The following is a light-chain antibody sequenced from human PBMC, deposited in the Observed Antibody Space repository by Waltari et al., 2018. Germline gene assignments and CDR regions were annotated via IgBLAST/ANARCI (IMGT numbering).Light chain of an antibody. CDR3: AAWDDSLSVSYV. CDR1: NSNIGRNS. CDR2: RDD. J-gene: IGLJ1*01. V-gene: IGLV1-47*01. Sequence: QSVLTQPPSVSGTPGQTVTISCSGTNSNIGRNSVFWYHQLPGTAPKLLIYRDDQRPSGVPDRFSGPKSGTSASLAIRGLRSEDEADYYCAAWDDSLSVSYVFGSGTKVTV.